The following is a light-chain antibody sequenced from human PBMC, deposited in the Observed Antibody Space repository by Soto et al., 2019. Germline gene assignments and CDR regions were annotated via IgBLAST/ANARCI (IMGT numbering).Light chain of an antibody. Sequence: QLVLTQSPSASASLGASVKLTCTLSSGHSNYAIAWHQQQSEKGPRYLKKLNSDGSHRKGDGIPDRFSGSSSGAERYLTISSLQSEDEADYYCQTWGSGIVVFGGGTKVTVL. CDR1: SGHSNYA. J-gene: IGLJ2*01. CDR3: QTWGSGIVV. V-gene: IGLV4-69*01. CDR2: LNSDGSH.